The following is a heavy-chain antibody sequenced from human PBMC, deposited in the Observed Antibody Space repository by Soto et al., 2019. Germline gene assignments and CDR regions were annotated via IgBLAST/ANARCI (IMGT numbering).Heavy chain of an antibody. J-gene: IGHJ6*02. CDR1: GGSISSRDW. D-gene: IGHD1-26*01. Sequence: QVQLQESGPGLVKPSGTLSLTCAVSGGSISSRDWWTWVRQPPGSGLQWIGDIFHSGTSNYNPSLKRRLIISVDKSKNHFSLTLQSVTAADTAVYYCARGHAGDGGWGMDVWGQGTTVSVSS. CDR2: IFHSGTS. V-gene: IGHV4-4*02. CDR3: ARGHAGDGGWGMDV.